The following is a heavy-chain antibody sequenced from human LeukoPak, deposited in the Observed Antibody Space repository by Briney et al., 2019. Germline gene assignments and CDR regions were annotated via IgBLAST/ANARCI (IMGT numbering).Heavy chain of an antibody. CDR2: IYYSGNT. CDR1: GGSISSSSYY. J-gene: IGHJ4*02. Sequence: SDTLSLTCTVSGGSISSSSYYWGWIRQPPGKGLEWIGSIYYSGNTYYNPSLKSRVTISVDTSKNQFSLKLSSVTAADTAVYYCARRVLSRPFDYWGQGTLVTVSS. D-gene: IGHD3-16*01. CDR3: ARRVLSRPFDY. V-gene: IGHV4-39*01.